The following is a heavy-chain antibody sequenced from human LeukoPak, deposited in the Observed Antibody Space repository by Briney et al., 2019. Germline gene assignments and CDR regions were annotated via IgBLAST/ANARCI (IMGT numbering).Heavy chain of an antibody. CDR2: IIPIFGTA. CDR3: ASCGTTNHYYYYYMDV. J-gene: IGHJ6*03. CDR1: GGTFSSYA. V-gene: IGHV1-69*05. D-gene: IGHD1-7*01. Sequence: ASVKVSCKASGGTFSSYAISWVRQAPGQGLEWMGGIIPIFGTANYAQKFQGRVTITTDESTSTAYMELSSLRSEDTAVYYCASCGTTNHYYYYYMDVWGKGTTVTVSS.